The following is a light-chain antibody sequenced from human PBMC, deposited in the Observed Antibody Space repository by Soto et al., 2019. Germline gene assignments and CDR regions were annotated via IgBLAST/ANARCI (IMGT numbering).Light chain of an antibody. CDR3: QQSYSTPIT. V-gene: IGKV4-1*01. CDR2: WAS. CDR1: QSVLFSSNNKNY. J-gene: IGKJ5*01. Sequence: DIVMTQSPDSLAVSLGERATINCKSSQSVLFSSNNKNYLAWYQQKPGQPPRLLICWASTRESGVPNRFSGSGSGTDLTLTISSLQADDVAVYYCQQSYSTPITFGQGTRLEIK.